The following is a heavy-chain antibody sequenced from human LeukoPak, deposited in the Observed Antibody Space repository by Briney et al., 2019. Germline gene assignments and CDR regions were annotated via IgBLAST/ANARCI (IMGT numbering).Heavy chain of an antibody. CDR1: GFTFTKYA. D-gene: IGHD2-15*01. J-gene: IGHJ4*02. CDR3: ATYADYGGSWPLDY. V-gene: IGHV3-30*03. Sequence: GGSLRLSCAASGFTFTKYAMHWVRQAPGKGLEWVALISKDGSNEDYVDSVNGRFTISRDNSKNTVFLQMNTLRGEDTAVYYCATYADYGGSWPLDYWGQGTLVIVSS. CDR2: ISKDGSNE.